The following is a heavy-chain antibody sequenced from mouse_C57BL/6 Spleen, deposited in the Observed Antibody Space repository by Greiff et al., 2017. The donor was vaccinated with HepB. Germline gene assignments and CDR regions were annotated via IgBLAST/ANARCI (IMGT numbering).Heavy chain of an antibody. V-gene: IGHV1-52*01. CDR3: ARYASSGYADY. J-gene: IGHJ2*01. Sequence: QVQLQQPGAELVRPGSSVKLSCKASGYTFTSYWMHWVKQRPIQGLEWIGNIDPSDSETHYNQKFKDKATLTVDKSSSTAYMQLISLTSEDSAVYYCARYASSGYADYWGQGTTLTVSS. CDR1: GYTFTSYW. D-gene: IGHD3-2*02. CDR2: IDPSDSET.